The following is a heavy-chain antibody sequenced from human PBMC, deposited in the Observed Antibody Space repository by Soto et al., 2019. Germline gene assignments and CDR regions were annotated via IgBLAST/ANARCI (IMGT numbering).Heavy chain of an antibody. CDR3: ARAGDLLWFGDGMNWFDP. V-gene: IGHV6-1*01. CDR1: GDSVSSNSAA. D-gene: IGHD3-10*01. J-gene: IGHJ5*02. CDR2: TYYRSKWYN. Sequence: PSQTLSLTCAISGDSVSSNSAAWNWIRQSPSRGLEWLGRTYYRSKWYNDYAVSVKSRITINPDTSKNQFSLQLNSVTPEDTAVYYCARAGDLLWFGDGMNWFDPWGQGTLVTVSS.